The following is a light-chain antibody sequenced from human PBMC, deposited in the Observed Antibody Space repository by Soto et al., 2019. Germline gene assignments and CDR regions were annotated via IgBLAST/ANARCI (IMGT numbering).Light chain of an antibody. CDR2: AAS. Sequence: EIVLTQSPGTLSLSPGERATLSCRASQSVTSNYLAWYQHKPGQAPRLLIYAASSRATGIPDRFSGSGAGTDFALTISRLEPDDFAVYYCQQYGSSPRTFGQGTKLEIK. J-gene: IGKJ2*01. CDR1: QSVTSNY. V-gene: IGKV3-20*01. CDR3: QQYGSSPRT.